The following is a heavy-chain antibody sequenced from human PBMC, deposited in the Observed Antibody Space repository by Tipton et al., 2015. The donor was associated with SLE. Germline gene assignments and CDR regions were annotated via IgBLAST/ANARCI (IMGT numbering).Heavy chain of an antibody. CDR2: IYSSGNT. CDR1: GGSFSTYY. V-gene: IGHV4-39*07. J-gene: IGHJ4*02. Sequence: TLSLTCAVYGGSFSTYYWGWIRQPPGQGLEWIASIYSSGNTYYNSSLKSRVTISVDTSNNQFSLQLTSVTAADTALYYCAKSSAVAGRGGDSWGQGTLVTVSS. CDR3: AKSSAVAGRGGDS. D-gene: IGHD6-19*01.